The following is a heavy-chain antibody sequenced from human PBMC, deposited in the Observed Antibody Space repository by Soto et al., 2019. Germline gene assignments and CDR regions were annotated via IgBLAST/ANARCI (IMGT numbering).Heavy chain of an antibody. CDR1: GYTFTSYG. CDR3: ARKDYYGSGIYYFDY. CDR2: INAANGDT. Sequence: ASVKVSCKASGYTFTSYGITWVRQAPGQGLEWMGWINAANGDTGYSQKIQGRVTLTRDTSASTAYIELSSLRSEDTAVYYCARKDYYGSGIYYFDYWGQGTLVTVSS. V-gene: IGHV1-3*01. D-gene: IGHD3-10*01. J-gene: IGHJ4*02.